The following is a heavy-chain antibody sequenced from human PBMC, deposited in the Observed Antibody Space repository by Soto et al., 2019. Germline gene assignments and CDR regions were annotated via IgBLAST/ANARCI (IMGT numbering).Heavy chain of an antibody. D-gene: IGHD2-15*01. CDR2: INHSGST. CDR1: GGSFSGYH. V-gene: IGHV4-34*01. Sequence: SETLSLTCAVYGGSFSGYHWSWIRQPPGKGLEWIGEINHSGSTNYNPSLKSRVTISVDTSKNQFSLKLSSVTAADTAVYYCARAATEYYYYGMDVWGQGTTVTVSS. CDR3: ARAATEYYYYGMDV. J-gene: IGHJ6*02.